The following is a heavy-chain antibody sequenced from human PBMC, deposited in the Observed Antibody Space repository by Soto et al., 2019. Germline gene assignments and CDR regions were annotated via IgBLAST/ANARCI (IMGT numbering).Heavy chain of an antibody. CDR1: GGSISSGDYY. Sequence: PSETLSLTCTVSGGSISSGDYYWSWIRQPPGKGLEWIGYNYYSGSTYYNPSLMSRVTISLDTSKNQFSLKLSSVTAADTAVYYRASASVPAAIHDTCSDPWGQGTLVTVS. D-gene: IGHD2-2*02. J-gene: IGHJ5*02. CDR2: NYYSGST. CDR3: ASASVPAAIHDTCSDP. V-gene: IGHV4-30-4*01.